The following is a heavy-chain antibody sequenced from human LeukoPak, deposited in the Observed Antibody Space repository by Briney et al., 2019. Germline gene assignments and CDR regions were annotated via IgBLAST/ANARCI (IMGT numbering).Heavy chain of an antibody. D-gene: IGHD6-19*01. J-gene: IGHJ4*02. CDR2: IYYSGNI. Sequence: TSETLSLTCTVSGVSISSGDYYWSWIRQPPGKGLEWIGYIYYSGNIYYNPSLKSRVTISVDTSKNQFSLKLSSVTAADTAIYYCARHPVTGYSSGWYFDSWGQGTLVTVSS. V-gene: IGHV4-30-4*01. CDR3: ARHPVTGYSSGWYFDS. CDR1: GVSISSGDYY.